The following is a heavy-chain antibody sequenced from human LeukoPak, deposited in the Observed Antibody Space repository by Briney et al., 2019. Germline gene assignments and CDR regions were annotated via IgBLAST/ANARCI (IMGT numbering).Heavy chain of an antibody. Sequence: ASVKVSCKASGYTFTSYGISWVRQAPGQGLEWMGWISAYNGNTNYAQKLQGRVTMTTDTSTSTAYMELRSLRSDDTAVYYCARGLGYSSSWYMNWFDPWGQGTLVTASS. V-gene: IGHV1-18*01. D-gene: IGHD6-13*01. CDR3: ARGLGYSSSWYMNWFDP. CDR1: GYTFTSYG. CDR2: ISAYNGNT. J-gene: IGHJ5*02.